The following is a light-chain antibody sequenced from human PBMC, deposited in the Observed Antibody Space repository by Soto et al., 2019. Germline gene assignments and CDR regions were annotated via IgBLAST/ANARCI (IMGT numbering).Light chain of an antibody. CDR2: EVS. Sequence: IQMTQSPSTLSASVGDTVTITCRSSDNIGLSLAGYQQKPGKAPRLLIYEVSRLESGVPSRFSGSTSGTEFTLAISSLRPDDVATYYCQQYRFYPWMFGQGTKVEIK. J-gene: IGKJ1*01. V-gene: IGKV1-5*03. CDR1: DNIGLS. CDR3: QQYRFYPWM.